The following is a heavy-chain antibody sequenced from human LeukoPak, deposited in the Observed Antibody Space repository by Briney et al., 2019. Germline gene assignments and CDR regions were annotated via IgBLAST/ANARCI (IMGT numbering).Heavy chain of an antibody. D-gene: IGHD3-22*01. CDR3: AKGRQNYYDSSGYPPQYYYGMDV. J-gene: IGHJ6*02. V-gene: IGHV3-23*01. Sequence: GGSLRLSCVASGFTFSSYAMSWVRQAPGKGLEWVSAISGSGGSTYYADSVKGRFTISRDNSKNTLYLQMNSLRAEDTAVYYCAKGRQNYYDSSGYPPQYYYGMDVWGQGTTVTVSS. CDR2: ISGSGGST. CDR1: GFTFSSYA.